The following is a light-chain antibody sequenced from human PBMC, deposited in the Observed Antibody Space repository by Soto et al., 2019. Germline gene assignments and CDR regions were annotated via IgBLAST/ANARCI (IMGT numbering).Light chain of an antibody. CDR2: GAS. CDR1: QSVSKY. V-gene: IGKV3-20*01. CDR3: QQYGGSPQT. Sequence: EIVLTQSPGTLALSPGEGATLSCRASQSVSKYLAWYQQKPGQAPRLLIYGASSRATGIPDSFSGSGSGTDFTLTISRLEPEDFAVSYCQQYGGSPQTFGRGTKVEIK. J-gene: IGKJ1*01.